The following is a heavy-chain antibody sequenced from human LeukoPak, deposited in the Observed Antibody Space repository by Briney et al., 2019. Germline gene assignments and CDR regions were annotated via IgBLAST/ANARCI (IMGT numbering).Heavy chain of an antibody. D-gene: IGHD6-6*01. CDR2: ISYDGSNK. CDR1: GFTFSSYA. Sequence: PGGSLRLSCAASGFTFSSYAMHWVRQAPGKGLEWVAVISYDGSNKYYADSVKGRFTISRDNSKNTLYLQMNSLRAEDTAVYYCARSTHSSSSRFDYWGQGTLVTVSS. J-gene: IGHJ4*02. V-gene: IGHV3-30-3*01. CDR3: ARSTHSSSSRFDY.